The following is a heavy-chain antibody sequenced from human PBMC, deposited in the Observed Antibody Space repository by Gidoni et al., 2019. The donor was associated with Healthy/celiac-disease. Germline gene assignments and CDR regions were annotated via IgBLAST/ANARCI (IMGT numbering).Heavy chain of an antibody. D-gene: IGHD5-12*01. J-gene: IGHJ6*02. Sequence: EVQLVASGGGGVKPGGSRSRSGAAAGFPCSNAWMSWVRQATGKGLEWVGSINSKTDGGTTDYAAPVKGRFTISRDDSKNTLYLQMNSLKPDDTAVYYCTSRDGYITYGMDVWGQGTTVTVSS. CDR3: TSRDGYITYGMDV. CDR2: INSKTDGGTT. CDR1: GFPCSNAW. V-gene: IGHV3-15*01.